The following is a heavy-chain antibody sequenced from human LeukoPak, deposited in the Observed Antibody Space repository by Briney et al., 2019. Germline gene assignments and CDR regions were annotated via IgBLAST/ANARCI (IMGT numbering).Heavy chain of an antibody. CDR1: GFTFDDYA. Sequence: GGSLRLSCAASGFTFDDYAMHWVRQAPGRGLEWVSGISWNSGSIGYADSVKGRFTISRDNAKNSLYLQMNSLRAEDTALYYCAKDKFYDSSGYSYIDYWGQGTLVTVSS. J-gene: IGHJ4*02. CDR2: ISWNSGSI. V-gene: IGHV3-9*01. D-gene: IGHD3-22*01. CDR3: AKDKFYDSSGYSYIDY.